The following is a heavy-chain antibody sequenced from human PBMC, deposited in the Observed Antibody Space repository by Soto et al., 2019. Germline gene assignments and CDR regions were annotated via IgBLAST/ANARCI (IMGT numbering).Heavy chain of an antibody. J-gene: IGHJ3*02. CDR3: ATHRDGYNYTHAFDI. D-gene: IGHD5-12*01. CDR2: IIPIFGTA. Sequence: GASVKVSFKASGGTFSSYAISWLRQAPGQGLEWMGGIIPIFGTANYAQKFQGRVTITADKSTSTAYMELSSLRSEDTAVYYCATHRDGYNYTHAFDIWGQGTMVTVSS. CDR1: GGTFSSYA. V-gene: IGHV1-69*06.